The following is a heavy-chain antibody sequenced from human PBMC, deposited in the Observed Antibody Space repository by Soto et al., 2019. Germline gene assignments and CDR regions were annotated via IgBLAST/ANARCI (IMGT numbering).Heavy chain of an antibody. J-gene: IGHJ4*02. CDR3: ARGREMATIDY. CDR1: GGSISSGGYY. CDR2: IYYSGST. V-gene: IGHV4-31*03. D-gene: IGHD5-12*01. Sequence: SETLSLTCTVSGGSISSGGYYWSWIRQHPGKGLEWIGYIYYSGSTYYNPSLKSRVTISVDTSKNQFSLKLSSVTAADTAVYYCARGREMATIDYWGQGTLVTVS.